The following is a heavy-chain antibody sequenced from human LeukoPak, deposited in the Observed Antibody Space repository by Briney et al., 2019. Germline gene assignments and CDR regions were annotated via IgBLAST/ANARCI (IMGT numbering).Heavy chain of an antibody. CDR3: AKDMAAYYYASGNIDY. CDR1: GFTFDDYA. Sequence: GGSLRLSCAASGFTFDDYAMHWVRQAPGKGLEWVSLISWDGGGTYYADTVKGRFTISRDNSTNSLYLQMNSLRAEDTALYYCAKDMAAYYYASGNIDYWGQGTLVTVSS. J-gene: IGHJ4*02. CDR2: ISWDGGGT. V-gene: IGHV3-43D*03. D-gene: IGHD3-10*01.